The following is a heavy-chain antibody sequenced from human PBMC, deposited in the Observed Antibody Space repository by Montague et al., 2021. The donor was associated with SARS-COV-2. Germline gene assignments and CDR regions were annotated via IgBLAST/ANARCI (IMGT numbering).Heavy chain of an antibody. V-gene: IGHV4-31*03. Sequence: TLSLTCTVSGTSIRSGGYYWTWIRQHPGKGLEWIGYIFHTGRAYYNPSLETRVNISEDTSNNLFSLRLSSVTAADTAMYFCARVRLFYYLDYWGQGTLVTVSS. J-gene: IGHJ4*02. D-gene: IGHD2/OR15-2a*01. CDR3: ARVRLFYYLDY. CDR1: GTSIRSGGYY. CDR2: IFHTGRA.